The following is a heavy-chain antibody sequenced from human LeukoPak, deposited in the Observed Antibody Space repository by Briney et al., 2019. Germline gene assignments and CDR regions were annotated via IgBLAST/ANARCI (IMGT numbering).Heavy chain of an antibody. D-gene: IGHD3-10*01. CDR2: ISVYNGNT. J-gene: IGHJ4*02. CDR3: ATGTMIRGVIIKFDF. Sequence: ASVKVSCKTSGYTLTSYGVTWVRQAPGQGLEWMGWISVYNGNTKYAQKLQGRVTMTTDTSTSTAYMELRSLTSDDTAVYYCATGTMIRGVIIKFDFWGQGTLVTVSS. CDR1: GYTLTSYG. V-gene: IGHV1-18*01.